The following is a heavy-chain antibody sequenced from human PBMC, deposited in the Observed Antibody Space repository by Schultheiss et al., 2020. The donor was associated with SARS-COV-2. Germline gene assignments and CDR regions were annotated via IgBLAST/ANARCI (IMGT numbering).Heavy chain of an antibody. Sequence: GGSLRLSCAASGFTFSSYSMNWVRQAPGKGLEWVSSISSSSSYIYYADSVKGRFTISRDNAKNSLYLQMNSLRAEDTAVYYCARDRVDFWSGYYTRYGMDVWGQGTTVTVSS. CDR3: ARDRVDFWSGYYTRYGMDV. V-gene: IGHV3-21*01. CDR1: GFTFSSYS. D-gene: IGHD3-3*01. J-gene: IGHJ6*02. CDR2: ISSSSSYI.